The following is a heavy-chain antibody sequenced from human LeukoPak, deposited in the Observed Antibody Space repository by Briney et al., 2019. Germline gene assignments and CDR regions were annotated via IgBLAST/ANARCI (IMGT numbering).Heavy chain of an antibody. V-gene: IGHV3-74*01. D-gene: IGHD3-10*01. CDR3: VRDLREADH. J-gene: IGHJ4*02. Sequence: PGGSLRLSCVASGFTFSAYCMHWVRQGPEKGLEWVSRICPDGSVVNHADSVKGRFTTSRDKAKNTVFLQMNSLRVDDTAVYYCVRDLREADHWGLGTLVTVSS. CDR1: GFTFSAYC. CDR2: ICPDGSVV.